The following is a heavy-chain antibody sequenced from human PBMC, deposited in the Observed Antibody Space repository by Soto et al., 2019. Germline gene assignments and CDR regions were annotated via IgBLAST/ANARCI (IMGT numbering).Heavy chain of an antibody. CDR3: ARDGMATTPGGDYYYGMDV. V-gene: IGHV4-30-4*01. J-gene: IGHJ6*02. CDR2: IYYSGST. D-gene: IGHD5-12*01. CDR1: GGSISSGDYY. Sequence: SETLSLTCTVSGGSISSGDYYWSWIRQPPGKGLEWIGYIYYSGSTYYNPSLKSRVTISVDTSKNQFSLKLSSVTAADTAVYYCARDGMATTPGGDYYYGMDVWGQGTTVTVSS.